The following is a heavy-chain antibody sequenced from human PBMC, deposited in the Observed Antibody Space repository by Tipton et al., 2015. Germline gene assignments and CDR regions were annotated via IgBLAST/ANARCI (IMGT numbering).Heavy chain of an antibody. CDR3: ACHDYDLLTRDYQTVDY. J-gene: IGHJ4*02. D-gene: IGHD3-9*01. CDR1: AYSISTDCY. CDR2: ISHSGKT. V-gene: IGHV4-38-2*01. Sequence: TLSLTCAVSAYSISTDCYWVWIRQPPGKGLEWIGAISHSGKTYSNPSLKSRVTISADTSKNQSSLRLTSVTAADTAVYYCACHDYDLLTRDYQTVDYWGQGTRVTVSS.